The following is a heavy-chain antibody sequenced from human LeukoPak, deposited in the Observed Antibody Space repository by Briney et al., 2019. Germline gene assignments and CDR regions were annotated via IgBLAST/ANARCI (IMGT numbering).Heavy chain of an antibody. Sequence: PSETLSLTCEVSSDSLSSGGYSWSWIRQPPGKGLEWIGYIRYSGSTYYNPSLKSRLTMSVEASKTQFSLRLSSVTAADTAVYFCARGRVSSSTWYSTYYYFFYMDFWAKGPRSPSP. CDR1: SDSLSSGGYS. J-gene: IGHJ6*03. CDR3: ARGRVSSSTWYSTYYYFFYMDF. V-gene: IGHV4-30-4*07. CDR2: IRYSGST. D-gene: IGHD4-11*01.